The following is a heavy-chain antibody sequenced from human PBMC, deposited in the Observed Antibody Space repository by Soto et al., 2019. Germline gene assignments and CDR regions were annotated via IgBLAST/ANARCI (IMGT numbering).Heavy chain of an antibody. D-gene: IGHD3-22*01. CDR3: ARDVRSHTGSSGYYGIDY. Sequence: SETLSLTCTVSGGSISSGDYYWSWIRQPPGKGLEWIGYIYYSGSTYYNPSLKSRVTISVDTSKNQFSLKLSSVTAADTAVYYCARDVRSHTGSSGYYGIDYWGQGTLVTVSS. J-gene: IGHJ4*02. CDR2: IYYSGST. CDR1: GGSISSGDYY. V-gene: IGHV4-30-4*01.